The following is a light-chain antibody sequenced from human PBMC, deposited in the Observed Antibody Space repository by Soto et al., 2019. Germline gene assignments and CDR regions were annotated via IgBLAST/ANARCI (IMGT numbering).Light chain of an antibody. CDR2: DAS. CDR3: QQYDSQGT. J-gene: IGKJ1*01. CDR1: QSISSW. V-gene: IGKV1-5*01. Sequence: DIQMTQSPSTLSASVGDRVTITCRASQSISSWLAWYQQKPGKAPKLLIYDASSLENGVPSRFSGSGSGTEFTLTISSRQADDFATYYCQQYDSQGTFGQGTKVEIK.